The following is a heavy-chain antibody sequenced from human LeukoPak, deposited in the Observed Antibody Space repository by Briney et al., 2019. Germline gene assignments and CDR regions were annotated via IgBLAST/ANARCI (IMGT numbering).Heavy chain of an antibody. CDR3: ARDGSSSWKNYKAPTGGFDH. Sequence: ASVKVSCKASGYTYSAYALHWVRQAPGQRLEWVGWIHPGNGYTKYSEKFQGRVTIARDTSANTAYMELTSLTSEDTAVYYCARDGSSSWKNYKAPTGGFDHWGQGTLVTVSS. V-gene: IGHV1-3*01. CDR1: GYTYSAYA. CDR2: IHPGNGYT. D-gene: IGHD6-13*01. J-gene: IGHJ4*02.